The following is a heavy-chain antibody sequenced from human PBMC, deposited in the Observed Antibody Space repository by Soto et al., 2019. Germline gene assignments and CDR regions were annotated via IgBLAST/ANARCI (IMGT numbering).Heavy chain of an antibody. CDR3: ARDKQLVGPTDAFDI. J-gene: IGHJ3*02. Sequence: GGSLRLSCAASGFTFSSYWMSWVRQAPGKGLEWVANIKQDGSEKYYVDSVKGRFTISRDNAKNSLYPQMNSLRAEDTAVYYCARDKQLVGPTDAFDIWGQGTMVTVSS. CDR2: IKQDGSEK. V-gene: IGHV3-7*01. CDR1: GFTFSSYW. D-gene: IGHD6-6*01.